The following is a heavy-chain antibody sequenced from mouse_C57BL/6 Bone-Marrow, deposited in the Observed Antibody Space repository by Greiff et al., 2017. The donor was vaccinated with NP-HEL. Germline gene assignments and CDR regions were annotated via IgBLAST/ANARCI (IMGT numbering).Heavy chain of an antibody. CDR2: IYPGSGST. J-gene: IGHJ4*01. CDR3: ASITTVVANPYYAMDY. CDR1: GYTFTSYW. V-gene: IGHV1-55*01. D-gene: IGHD1-1*01. Sequence: VQLQQPGAELVKPGASVKMSCKASGYTFTSYWITWVKQRPGQGLEWIGDIYPGSGSTNYNEKFKSKATLTVDTSSSTAYMQLSSLTSEDSAVYYCASITTVVANPYYAMDYWGQGTSVTVSS.